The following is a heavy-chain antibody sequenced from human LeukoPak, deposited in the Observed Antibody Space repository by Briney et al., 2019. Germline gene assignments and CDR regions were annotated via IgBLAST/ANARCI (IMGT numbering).Heavy chain of an antibody. D-gene: IGHD5-24*01. Sequence: GGSLRLSCAASGFTFSSYAINWVRPAPGKGLEWVSSISNSDGSTYYADFVKGRFTISRDNSKNTLHLQMNSLRAEDTAVYYCAKSLGVGGYTRYKGFDQWGPGNLVTVSS. CDR1: GFTFSSYA. V-gene: IGHV3-23*01. J-gene: IGHJ4*02. CDR2: ISNSDGST. CDR3: AKSLGVGGYTRYKGFDQ.